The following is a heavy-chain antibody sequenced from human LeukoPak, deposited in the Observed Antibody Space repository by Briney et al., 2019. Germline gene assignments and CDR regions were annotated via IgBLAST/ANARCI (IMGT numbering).Heavy chain of an antibody. J-gene: IGHJ4*02. D-gene: IGHD7-27*01. V-gene: IGHV3-74*01. Sequence: PGGSLRLSCAASGFTFSSYWMHWVRQAPGEGVVWVSRINSDGSSTNYADSVKGRFTISRDNAKNTLYLQVKSLRAGDTAVYYCARGPSGWGSLDSWGQGTLVTVSS. CDR1: GFTFSSYW. CDR2: INSDGSST. CDR3: ARGPSGWGSLDS.